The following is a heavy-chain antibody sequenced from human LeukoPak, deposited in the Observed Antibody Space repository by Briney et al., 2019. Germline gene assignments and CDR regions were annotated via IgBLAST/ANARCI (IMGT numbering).Heavy chain of an antibody. Sequence: PGGSLRLSCAASGFTFSNYRMHWVRQGPGKGLVWVSCICTDGSITSYADSVKGRFTISRDNAKNTLYLQMNSLRAEDTAVYYCARGGYYDSGSFDSWGQGTLVTVSS. V-gene: IGHV3-74*01. CDR2: ICTDGSIT. CDR1: GFTFSNYR. CDR3: ARGGYYDSGSFDS. J-gene: IGHJ4*02. D-gene: IGHD3-10*01.